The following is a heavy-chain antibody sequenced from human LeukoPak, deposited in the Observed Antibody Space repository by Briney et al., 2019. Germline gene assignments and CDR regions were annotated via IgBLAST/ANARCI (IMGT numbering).Heavy chain of an antibody. V-gene: IGHV3-23*01. D-gene: IGHD3-3*01. Sequence: GGSLRLSCAAPGFTFSSYAMSWVRQAPGKGLECVSAISGSGGSTYYADSVKGRFTISRDNSKNTLYLQMNSLRAEDTAVYYCAKESYFWSGYQDYWGQGTLVTVSS. CDR3: AKESYFWSGYQDY. J-gene: IGHJ4*02. CDR2: ISGSGGST. CDR1: GFTFSSYA.